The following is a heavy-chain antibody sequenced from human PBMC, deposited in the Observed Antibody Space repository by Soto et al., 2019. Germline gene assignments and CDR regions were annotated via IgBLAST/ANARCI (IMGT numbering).Heavy chain of an antibody. Sequence: ASVKVSCKASGYTFTSYYMHWVRQAPGQGLEWMGIINPSGGSRSYAQKFQGRVTMTRDTSTSTVYMELSSLRSEDTAVYYCAREMPYYDILTGLYYYYGMDVWGQGTTVTVSS. CDR3: AREMPYYDILTGLYYYYGMDV. D-gene: IGHD3-9*01. V-gene: IGHV1-46*01. CDR1: GYTFTSYY. CDR2: INPSGGSR. J-gene: IGHJ6*02.